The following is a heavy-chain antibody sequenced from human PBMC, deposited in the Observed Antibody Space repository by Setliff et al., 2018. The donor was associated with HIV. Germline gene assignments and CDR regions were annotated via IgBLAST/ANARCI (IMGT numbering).Heavy chain of an antibody. V-gene: IGHV4-34*01. CDR2: INHSGST. CDR1: GGSFSAYY. J-gene: IGHJ6*02. Sequence: SETLSLTCAVYGGSFSAYYWSWIRQPPGKGLEWIGEINHSGSTNYNPSLKTRVTIMVDTSKNQFSLKLGTVTAADTAVYYCARRGESTGSWFSSWYSYDMDAWGQGTTVTVSS. CDR3: ARRGESTGSWFSSWYSYDMDA. D-gene: IGHD2-15*01.